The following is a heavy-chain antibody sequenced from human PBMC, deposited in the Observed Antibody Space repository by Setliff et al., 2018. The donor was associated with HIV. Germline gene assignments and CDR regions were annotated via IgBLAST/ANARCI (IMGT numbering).Heavy chain of an antibody. CDR2: IGSNGRST. D-gene: IGHD2-15*01. CDR3: ARGGSGKYDY. CDR1: GFTFSSYA. Sequence: GGSLRLSCAASGFTFSSYAMHWVRQAPGKGLEYVSAIGSNGRSTNYADSVKGRFTISRDNSKNTLYLQMGSLRAEDMAVYYCARGGSGKYDYCGQGTLVTVSS. V-gene: IGHV3-64*02. J-gene: IGHJ4*02.